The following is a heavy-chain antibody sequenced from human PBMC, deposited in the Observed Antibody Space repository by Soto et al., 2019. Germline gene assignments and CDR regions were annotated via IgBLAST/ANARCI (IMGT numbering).Heavy chain of an antibody. D-gene: IGHD6-19*01. V-gene: IGHV3-23*01. Sequence: GGSLRLSCAASGFTFSSYAMSWVRQAPGKGLEWVSAISGSGGSTYYADSVKGRFTISRDNSKNTLYLQMNSLRAEDTAVYYCANLYSSRLRYYYYGMDVWGQGTTVTVSS. CDR2: ISGSGGST. J-gene: IGHJ6*02. CDR1: GFTFSSYA. CDR3: ANLYSSRLRYYYYGMDV.